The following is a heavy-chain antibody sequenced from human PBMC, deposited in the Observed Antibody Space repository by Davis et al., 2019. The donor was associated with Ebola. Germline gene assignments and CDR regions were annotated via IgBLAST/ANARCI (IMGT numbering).Heavy chain of an antibody. D-gene: IGHD1-7*01. CDR2: ISSSSSYI. CDR3: AREGPASNWNFRPVYFDP. J-gene: IGHJ5*02. Sequence: GESLKISCAASGFTFSDYYMSWIRQAPGKGLEWVSSISSSSSYIYYADSVKGRFTISRDNAKNSLYLQMNSLRAEDTAVYYCAREGPASNWNFRPVYFDPWGQGTLVTVSS. CDR1: GFTFSDYY. V-gene: IGHV3-11*06.